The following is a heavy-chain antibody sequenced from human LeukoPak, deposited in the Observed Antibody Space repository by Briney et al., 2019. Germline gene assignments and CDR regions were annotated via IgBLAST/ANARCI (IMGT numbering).Heavy chain of an antibody. J-gene: IGHJ4*02. D-gene: IGHD1-14*01. CDR3: AKNWDRLDS. CDR2: ISYDGSDK. V-gene: IGHV3-30*18. CDR1: GFSFSSYG. Sequence: QPGGSLRLSCAASGFSFSSYGMHWVRQAPGKGLEWVALISYDGSDKYYADSVKGRFTISRDNSKNTLSLQMSSLRQEDTAVYYCAKNWDRLDSWGQGTLVTVSS.